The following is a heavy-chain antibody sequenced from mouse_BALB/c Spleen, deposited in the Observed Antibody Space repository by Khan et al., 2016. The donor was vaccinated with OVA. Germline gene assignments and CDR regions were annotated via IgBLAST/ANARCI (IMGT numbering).Heavy chain of an antibody. V-gene: IGHV2-6-1*01. J-gene: IGHJ4*01. Sequence: VKLLESGPGLVAPSQSLSITCTIPGFSLTNYGVHWVRQPPGKGLEWLVVIWNDGNTAYNSALKSRLTISKDNSKSQVFLKMNSLQTDDTAMYFCARQPYYHYNIMDYWGQGTSVTVSS. CDR2: IWNDGNT. CDR3: ARQPYYHYNIMDY. CDR1: GFSLTNYG. D-gene: IGHD2-10*01.